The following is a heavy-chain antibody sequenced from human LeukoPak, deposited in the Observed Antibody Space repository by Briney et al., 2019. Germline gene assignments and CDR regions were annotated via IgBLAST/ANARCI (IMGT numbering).Heavy chain of an antibody. J-gene: IGHJ5*02. D-gene: IGHD2-15*01. CDR2: IIPIFGTA. V-gene: IGHV1-69*06. CDR3: ARAPYCSGGSCYPDKPDWFDP. CDR1: GGTFSSYA. Sequence: SVKVSCKASGGTFSSYAISWVRQAPGQGLERMGGIIPIFGTANYAQKFQGRVTITADKSTSTAYMELSSLRSEDTAVYYCARAPYCSGGSCYPDKPDWFDPWGQGTLVTVSS.